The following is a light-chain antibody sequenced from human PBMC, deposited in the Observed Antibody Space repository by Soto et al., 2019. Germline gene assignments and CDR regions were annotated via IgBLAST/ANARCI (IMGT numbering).Light chain of an antibody. CDR3: SSYTTRSTYV. V-gene: IGLV2-14*01. CDR2: EVT. CDR1: SRDIGFFNY. Sequence: QSVLTQPASVSGSPGQSITISCTGTSRDIGFFNYVSWYQQFPGNAPKLIIFEVTNRPSGVSNRFSASKSGNTASLTISGLQAEDGADYYCSSYTTRSTYVFXTGTKVTVL. J-gene: IGLJ1*01.